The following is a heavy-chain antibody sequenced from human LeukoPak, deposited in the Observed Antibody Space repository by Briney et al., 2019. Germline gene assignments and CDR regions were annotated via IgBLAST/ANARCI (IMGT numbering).Heavy chain of an antibody. Sequence: ASVKVSCKASGGTFSSYAISWVRQAPGQGLEWMGGIIPIFGTANYAQKFQGRVTITTDESTSTAYMELSSLRSDDTAVYYCACGLGSGSYYGGRYWGQGTLVTVSS. V-gene: IGHV1-69*05. CDR2: IIPIFGTA. J-gene: IGHJ4*02. D-gene: IGHD3-10*01. CDR1: GGTFSSYA. CDR3: ACGLGSGSYYGGRY.